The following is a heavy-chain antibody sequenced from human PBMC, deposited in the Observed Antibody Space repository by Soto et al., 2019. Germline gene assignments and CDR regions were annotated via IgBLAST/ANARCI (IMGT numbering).Heavy chain of an antibody. J-gene: IGHJ4*02. CDR1: GFTFSSYG. CDR3: AKEVGYSYGSPFDY. CDR2: ISYDGSNK. D-gene: IGHD5-18*01. Sequence: QVQLVESGGGVVQPGRSLRLSCAASGFTFSSYGMHWVRQAPGKGLEWVAVISYDGSNKYYADSVKGRFTISRDNSKNTLYLQMNGLRAEDTAVYYCAKEVGYSYGSPFDYWGQGTLVTVSS. V-gene: IGHV3-30*18.